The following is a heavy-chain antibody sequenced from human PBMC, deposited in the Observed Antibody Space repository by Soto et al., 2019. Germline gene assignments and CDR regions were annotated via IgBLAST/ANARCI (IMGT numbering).Heavy chain of an antibody. CDR2: INPRSGGT. J-gene: IGHJ4*02. Sequence: QVQLVQSGAEVKKPGASVKVSCKASGYTFTGNYIHWVRQAPGQGPEWMAWINPRSGGTEYAQKFQGRVTITRDTSIITTYLELSRLTSDDSAMYFCVRGGGVAVVTPTRVVFDFWGQGTLLTVSS. CDR1: GYTFTGNY. CDR3: VRGGGVAVVTPTRVVFDF. D-gene: IGHD2-21*02. V-gene: IGHV1-2*02.